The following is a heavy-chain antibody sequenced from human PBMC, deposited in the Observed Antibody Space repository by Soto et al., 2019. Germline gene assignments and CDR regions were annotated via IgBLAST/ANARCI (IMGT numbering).Heavy chain of an antibody. Sequence: SETLSLTCTVSGGSLSSGDYYWSWIRQPPGKGLEWIGYIYYSGSTYYNPSLKSRVTISVDTSKNQFSLKLSSVTAADTAVYYCARDASSSSTEDIWFDPWGQGTLVTVS. V-gene: IGHV4-30-4*01. D-gene: IGHD6-6*01. J-gene: IGHJ5*02. CDR1: GGSLSSGDYY. CDR3: ARDASSSSTEDIWFDP. CDR2: IYYSGST.